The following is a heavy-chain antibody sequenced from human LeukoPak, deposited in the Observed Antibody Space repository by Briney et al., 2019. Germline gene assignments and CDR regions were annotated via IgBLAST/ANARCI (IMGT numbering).Heavy chain of an antibody. V-gene: IGHV3-64*01. Sequence: GGSLRLFSAASGFTFSSYAMHWVRQAPGKGLEYVSAISSNGGSTYYANSVKGRFTISRDNSKNTLYLQMGSLRAEDMAVYYCARGRYGSGSYLGYWGQGTLVTVSS. D-gene: IGHD3-10*01. CDR1: GFTFSSYA. CDR3: ARGRYGSGSYLGY. J-gene: IGHJ4*02. CDR2: ISSNGGST.